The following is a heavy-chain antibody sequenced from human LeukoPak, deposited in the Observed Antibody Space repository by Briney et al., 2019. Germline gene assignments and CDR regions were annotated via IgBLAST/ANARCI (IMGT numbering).Heavy chain of an antibody. CDR3: ARGGIYSSSWYGFTDAFDI. CDR2: INPNSGGT. Sequence: GASVKVSCKASGYTFTGYYMHWVRQAPEQGLEWMGWINPNSGGTNYAQKFQGWVTMTRDTSISTAYMELSRLRSDDTAVYYCARGGIYSSSWYGFTDAFDIWGQGTMVTVSS. CDR1: GYTFTGYY. V-gene: IGHV1-2*04. D-gene: IGHD6-13*01. J-gene: IGHJ3*02.